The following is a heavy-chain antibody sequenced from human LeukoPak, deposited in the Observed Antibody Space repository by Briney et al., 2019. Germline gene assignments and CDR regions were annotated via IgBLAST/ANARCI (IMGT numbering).Heavy chain of an antibody. Sequence: ASVKVSCKASGYTFTDYYIYWMRQAPGQGLEWMGWINPNSGVTNYAQKFQGRVNMTRDTSISTAYMELSSLRSEDTAVYYCARVAYYYDSSGYGGLDPWGQGTLVTVSS. V-gene: IGHV1-2*02. CDR1: GYTFTDYY. CDR2: INPNSGVT. CDR3: ARVAYYYDSSGYGGLDP. J-gene: IGHJ5*02. D-gene: IGHD3-22*01.